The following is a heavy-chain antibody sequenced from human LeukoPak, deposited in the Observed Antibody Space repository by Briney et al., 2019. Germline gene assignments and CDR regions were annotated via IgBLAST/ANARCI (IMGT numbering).Heavy chain of an antibody. CDR1: GFTVSSNY. Sequence: GGSLRHSCSASGFTVSSNYMSWVRQAPGKGLEWVSVIYSGGSTYYADSVKGRFTISRDNSKNTLYLHTTSLSAGDRAVYDCARRLRAAAGTIYCDYRHPETVVNVSS. J-gene: IGHJ4*02. V-gene: IGHV3-66*01. CDR3: ARRLRAAAGTIYCDY. CDR2: IYSGGST. D-gene: IGHD6-13*01.